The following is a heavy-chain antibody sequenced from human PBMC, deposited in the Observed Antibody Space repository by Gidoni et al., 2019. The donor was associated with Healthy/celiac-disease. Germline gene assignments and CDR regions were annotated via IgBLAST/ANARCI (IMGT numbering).Heavy chain of an antibody. CDR1: GWSFSGYY. CDR2: INHSGST. Sequence: QVQLQQWGAGLLKPSETLSLTCAVYGWSFSGYYWSWIRQPPGKGLEWIGEINHSGSTNYNPSLKSRVTISVDTSKNQFSLKLSSVTAADTAVYYCARVDYGDYVPYNWFDPWGQGTLVTVSS. J-gene: IGHJ5*02. D-gene: IGHD4-17*01. CDR3: ARVDYGDYVPYNWFDP. V-gene: IGHV4-34*01.